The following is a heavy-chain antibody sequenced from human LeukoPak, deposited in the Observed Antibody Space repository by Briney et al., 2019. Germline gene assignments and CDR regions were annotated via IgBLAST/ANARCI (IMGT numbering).Heavy chain of an antibody. V-gene: IGHV3-30*04. CDR2: ISYDESEK. CDR3: ARDAAFGSGSYLDY. Sequence: GGSLRLSCTASGFTFSSSAIYWVRQAPGKGLECVTVISYDESEKYYADSVKGRFTISRDNSKNTVFLEMNSLRGDDTAIYYCARDAAFGSGSYLDYWGQGNLVTVSS. D-gene: IGHD3-10*01. J-gene: IGHJ4*02. CDR1: GFTFSSSA.